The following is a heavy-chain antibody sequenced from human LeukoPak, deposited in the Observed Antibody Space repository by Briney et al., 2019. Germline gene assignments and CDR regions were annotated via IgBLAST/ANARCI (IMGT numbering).Heavy chain of an antibody. J-gene: IGHJ4*02. CDR2: ISYDGSNK. CDR3: ARESQLLYFDY. CDR1: GFTFSSYA. D-gene: IGHD2-2*01. V-gene: IGHV3-30*01. Sequence: PGRSLRLSCAPSGFTFSSYAMHWVRQAPGKGLEWVAVISYDGSNKYYADSVKGRFTISRDNSKNTLYLQMNSLRAEDTAVYYCARESQLLYFDYWGQGTLVTVSS.